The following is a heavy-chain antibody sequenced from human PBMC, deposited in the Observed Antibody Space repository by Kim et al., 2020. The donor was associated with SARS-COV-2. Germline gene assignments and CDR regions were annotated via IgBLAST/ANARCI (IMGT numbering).Heavy chain of an antibody. CDR1: GGSFSGYY. CDR3: ARAERYCSGGSCYFFDY. D-gene: IGHD2-15*01. CDR2: INHSGST. J-gene: IGHJ4*02. Sequence: SETLSLTCAVYGGSFSGYYWSWIRQPPGKGLEWIGEINHSGSTNYNPSLKSRVTISVDTSKNQFSLKLSSVTAADTAVYYCARAERYCSGGSCYFFDYWGQGTLVTVSS. V-gene: IGHV4-34*01.